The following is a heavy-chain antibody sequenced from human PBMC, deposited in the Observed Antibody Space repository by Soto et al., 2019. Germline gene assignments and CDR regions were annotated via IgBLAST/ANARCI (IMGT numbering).Heavy chain of an antibody. CDR2: ISRSGNST. J-gene: IGHJ4*02. Sequence: EVQVLESGGGLAQPGRSLRLSCAVSGLSFSSYAMTWVRQSPGKGLEWVSGISRSGNSTYSADSVRGRFTISRDNSKNTLYLQMNSLRVEDTAVYYCAKDAKILDWLPTSYYFDFWGQGTLVTVSS. CDR1: GLSFSSYA. D-gene: IGHD3-9*01. V-gene: IGHV3-23*01. CDR3: AKDAKILDWLPTSYYFDF.